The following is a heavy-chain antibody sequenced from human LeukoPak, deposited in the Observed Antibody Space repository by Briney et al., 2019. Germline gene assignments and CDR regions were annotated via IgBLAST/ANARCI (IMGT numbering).Heavy chain of an antibody. CDR3: ASASYCKGGSCYSVH. D-gene: IGHD2-15*01. V-gene: IGHV3-33*01. CDR1: GFTFSSHG. J-gene: IGHJ4*02. Sequence: PGGSLRLSCAASGFTFSSHGMHWVRQAPGKGLEWVAVIWYDGSNKYYADSVKGRFTISRGNSKNTLYLQMNSLRAEDTAVYYCASASYCKGGSCYSVHWGQGTLVTVSS. CDR2: IWYDGSNK.